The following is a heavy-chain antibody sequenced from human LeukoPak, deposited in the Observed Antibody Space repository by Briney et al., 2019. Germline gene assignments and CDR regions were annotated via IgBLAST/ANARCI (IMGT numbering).Heavy chain of an antibody. Sequence: PGGSLRLSCAASGFTFSSYAMSWVRQAPGKGLEWVSAISGSGGSTYYADSVKGRFTISRDNSKNALYLQMNSLRAEDTAVYYCAKDHLNYYDSSGYYFRSYYGMDVWGQGTTVTVSS. D-gene: IGHD3-22*01. V-gene: IGHV3-23*01. CDR3: AKDHLNYYDSSGYYFRSYYGMDV. J-gene: IGHJ6*02. CDR2: ISGSGGST. CDR1: GFTFSSYA.